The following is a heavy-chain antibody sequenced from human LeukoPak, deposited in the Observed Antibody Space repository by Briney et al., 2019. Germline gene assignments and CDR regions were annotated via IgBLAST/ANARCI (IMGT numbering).Heavy chain of an antibody. CDR3: ARVSSSWYPYYFDY. CDR1: GFTFSSYS. D-gene: IGHD6-13*01. V-gene: IGHV3-48*01. CDR2: ISSSSSTI. Sequence: GGSLRLSCAASGFTFSSYSMDWVRQAPGKGLEWVSYISSSSSTIYYLDSVKGRFTISRDNSKNTLYLQMNSLRAEDTAVYYCARVSSSWYPYYFDYWGQGTLVTVSS. J-gene: IGHJ4*02.